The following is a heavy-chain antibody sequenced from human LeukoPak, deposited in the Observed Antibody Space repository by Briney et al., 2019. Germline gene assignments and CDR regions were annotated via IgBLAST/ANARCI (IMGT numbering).Heavy chain of an antibody. V-gene: IGHV3-33*01. CDR1: GFTFSSYG. D-gene: IGHD6-13*01. CDR3: AREPPLTAAYYYGMDV. CDR2: IWYDGSNK. Sequence: GGSLRLSCAASGFTFSSYGMHWVRQAPGKGLEWVAVIWYDGSNKYYADSVKGRFTISRDNSKNTLYLQMNSLRAEDTAVYYCAREPPLTAAYYYGMDVWGQGTTVTVSS. J-gene: IGHJ6*02.